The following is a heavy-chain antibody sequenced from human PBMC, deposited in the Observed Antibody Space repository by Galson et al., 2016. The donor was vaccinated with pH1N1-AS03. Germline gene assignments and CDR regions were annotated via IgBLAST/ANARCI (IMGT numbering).Heavy chain of an antibody. CDR3: ARGTREGKSDSDY. D-gene: IGHD1-26*01. CDR1: GGSITNHY. CDR2: IHVSGST. Sequence: SETLSLTCTVSGGSITNHYWSWIRQTAGEGLEWIGRIHVSGSTDNNPSLQSRVSISMDTSENQISLDLYSVTAADTAIYYCARGTREGKSDSDYWGQGTPVTVSS. V-gene: IGHV4-4*07. J-gene: IGHJ4*02.